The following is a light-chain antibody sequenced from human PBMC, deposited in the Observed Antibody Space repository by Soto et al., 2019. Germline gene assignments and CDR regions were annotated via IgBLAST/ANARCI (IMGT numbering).Light chain of an antibody. J-gene: IGKJ2*01. CDR3: QQYGNSPKT. CDR2: GTS. V-gene: IGKV3-20*01. Sequence: EIVLTQSPGTLSLSPGERVTLSCRASQSVRPNFLAGYQQKPGQAPRLLIYGTSSRATGIPDRFSGSGSGTDFTLTISRLEPEDFAVYYCQQYGNSPKTFGQGTKLEIK. CDR1: QSVRPNF.